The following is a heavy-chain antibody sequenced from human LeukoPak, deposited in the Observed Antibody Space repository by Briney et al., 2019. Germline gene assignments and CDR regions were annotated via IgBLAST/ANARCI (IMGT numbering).Heavy chain of an antibody. CDR1: GGSISSSTNW. J-gene: IGHJ6*03. CDR3: ASGAYSYYYMDV. CDR2: IYHSGGT. V-gene: IGHV4-4*02. Sequence: SETLSLTCAVSGGSISSSTNWWSWVRQPPGKGLEWIGEIYHSGGTNYNPSLKSRITISVDKSQNQFSLKVSSVIAADTAVYYCASGAYSYYYMDVWGKGTTVTISS. D-gene: IGHD4-11*01.